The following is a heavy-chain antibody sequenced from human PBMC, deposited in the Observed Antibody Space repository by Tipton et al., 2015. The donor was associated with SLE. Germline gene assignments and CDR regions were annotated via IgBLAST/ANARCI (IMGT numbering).Heavy chain of an antibody. Sequence: QLVQSGAEVKKPGESLKISCKGSGYSFTSYWIGWVRQMPGKGLEWMGNIYPGDSDTRYSPSFQGQVTISADKSISTAYLQWSSLKAADTAMYYCARHVPIAARRDYYYGMDVWGQGTTVTVAS. CDR1: GYSFTSYW. D-gene: IGHD6-6*01. CDR3: ARHVPIAARRDYYYGMDV. V-gene: IGHV5-51*01. CDR2: IYPGDSDT. J-gene: IGHJ6*02.